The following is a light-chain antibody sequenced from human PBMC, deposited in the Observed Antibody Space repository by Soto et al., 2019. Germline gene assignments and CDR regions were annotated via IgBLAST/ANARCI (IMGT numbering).Light chain of an antibody. J-gene: IGKJ1*01. CDR2: GAF. CDR3: QQYESSHKK. CDR1: QIVTSDY. V-gene: IGKV3-20*01. Sequence: DIVLTQSPGTLSLSPGERVTLSCRASQIVTSDYLAWYHQAPGQAPRLLIYGAFNRATGISDRFSGSGSGTDFTLSISKLEPGDFEVYYCQQYESSHKKFGKGTKVDI.